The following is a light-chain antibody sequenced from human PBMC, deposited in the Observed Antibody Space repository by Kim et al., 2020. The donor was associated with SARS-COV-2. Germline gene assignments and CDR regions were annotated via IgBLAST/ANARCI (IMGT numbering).Light chain of an antibody. V-gene: IGKV1-39*01. CDR1: QTIVDY. Sequence: ASVGDRITLSCRASQTIVDYLTWYQQQPRKAPNLLIYAASSLQGGVPSRFSGSGSGTDFTLTISSLQPEDFATYYCHQSYSTPRTFGGGTKVDIK. CDR3: HQSYSTPRT. CDR2: AAS. J-gene: IGKJ4*01.